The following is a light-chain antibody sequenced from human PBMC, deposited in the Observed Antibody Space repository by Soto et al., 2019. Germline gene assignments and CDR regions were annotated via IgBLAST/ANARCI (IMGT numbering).Light chain of an antibody. V-gene: IGKV1-39*01. Sequence: IQMTQSPSSLSASVGDRIGITCRASQTIGTYLNWYQQIPGKAPKLLIYASSSLQTGVPSRFSGSGSGTHFTLTINSLQPEDFGTYYCQQSFNLPRTFGPGTRVETK. CDR3: QQSFNLPRT. CDR2: ASS. CDR1: QTIGTY. J-gene: IGKJ1*01.